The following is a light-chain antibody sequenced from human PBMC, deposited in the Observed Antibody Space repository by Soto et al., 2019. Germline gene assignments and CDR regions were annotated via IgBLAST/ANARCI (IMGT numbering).Light chain of an antibody. CDR2: DVS. J-gene: IGLJ3*02. V-gene: IGLV2-14*02. CDR3: SSYTGSSTS. CDR1: RGDIGSYNL. Sequence: QSALTQPASVSGSPGQSITISCTGTRGDIGSYNLVSWYQQHPGKAPKLIIYDVSFRPSGISDRFSGSKSGNTASLTISGLQAEDEADYFCSSYTGSSTSFGGGTKLTVL.